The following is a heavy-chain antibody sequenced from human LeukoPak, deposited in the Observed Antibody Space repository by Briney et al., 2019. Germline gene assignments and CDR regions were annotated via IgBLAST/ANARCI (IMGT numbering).Heavy chain of an antibody. CDR2: TYYRSKWYN. D-gene: IGHD3-22*01. CDR1: GDSVSSNSAA. Sequence: SQTLSLTCAISGDSVSSNSAAWNWIRQSPSRGLEWLGRTYYRSKWYNDYAVSVKSRITINPDTSKNQFSLQLNSVTPEDTAVYYCARETMIVVVASDAFDIWGQGTMVTVSS. V-gene: IGHV6-1*01. J-gene: IGHJ3*02. CDR3: ARETMIVVVASDAFDI.